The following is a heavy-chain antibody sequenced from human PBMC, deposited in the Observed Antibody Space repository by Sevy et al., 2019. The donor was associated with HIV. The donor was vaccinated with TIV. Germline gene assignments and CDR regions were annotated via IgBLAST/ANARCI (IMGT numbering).Heavy chain of an antibody. CDR2: ISSSSSYT. CDR3: ASHMVQGVADYYYYYGMDV. D-gene: IGHD3-10*01. Sequence: GGSLRLSCAASGFTFSDYYMSWIRQAPGKGLEWVSYISSSSSYTNYADSVKGRFTISRDNAKNSLYLQMNSLRAEDTVVYYCASHMVQGVADYYYYYGMDVWGQGTTVTVSS. V-gene: IGHV3-11*06. J-gene: IGHJ6*02. CDR1: GFTFSDYY.